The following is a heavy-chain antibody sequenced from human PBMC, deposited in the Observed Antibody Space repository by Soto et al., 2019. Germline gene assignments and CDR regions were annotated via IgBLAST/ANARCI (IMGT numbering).Heavy chain of an antibody. CDR3: ARDRYCSSTSCYASWFDP. CDR2: IIPIFGTA. J-gene: IGHJ5*02. V-gene: IGHV1-69*06. Sequence: GASVKVSCKASGGTFSSYAISWVRQAPGQGLEWMGRIIPIFGTANYAQKFQGRVTITADKSTSTAYMELSSLRSEDTAVYYCARDRYCSSTSCYASWFDPWGQGTLVTVSS. D-gene: IGHD2-2*01. CDR1: GGTFSSYA.